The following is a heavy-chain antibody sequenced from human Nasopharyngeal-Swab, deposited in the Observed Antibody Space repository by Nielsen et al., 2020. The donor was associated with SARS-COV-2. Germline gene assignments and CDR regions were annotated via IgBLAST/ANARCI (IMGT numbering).Heavy chain of an antibody. D-gene: IGHD6-19*01. J-gene: IGHJ3*02. CDR3: ARGSAVAGLGMRDAFDI. V-gene: IGHV1-2*02. CDR2: INPNSGGT. Sequence: ASVKVSCKASGYTFTGYYMYWVRQAPGQGLEWMGWINPNSGGTNYAQKFQGRVTMTRDTSISTAYMELSRLRSDDTVVYYCARGSAVAGLGMRDAFDIWGQGTMVTVSS. CDR1: GYTFTGYY.